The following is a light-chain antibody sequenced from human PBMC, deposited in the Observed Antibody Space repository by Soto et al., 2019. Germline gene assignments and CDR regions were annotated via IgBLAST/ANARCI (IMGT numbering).Light chain of an antibody. CDR1: QSVSSN. J-gene: IGKJ1*01. V-gene: IGKV3-15*01. Sequence: EIVMTQSPATLSVSPGERATLSCRASQSVSSNLAWYQQKPCQAPSLLLYGASTRATGIPARFSGSGSGTEFTLTLSSLQSEDFAVYYCQQYNNWPPRGTFGQGTKVEIK. CDR2: GAS. CDR3: QQYNNWPPRGT.